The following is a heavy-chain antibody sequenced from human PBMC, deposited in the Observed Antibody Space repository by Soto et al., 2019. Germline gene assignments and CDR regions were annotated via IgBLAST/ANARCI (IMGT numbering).Heavy chain of an antibody. D-gene: IGHD3-22*01. J-gene: IGHJ4*02. V-gene: IGHV4-39*01. CDR1: GASIGGRSDS. CDR2: VYYRGDT. Sequence: SETLSLTCTVSGASIGGRSDSWGWIRQSPRRGLEWIGNVYYRGDTNYNPSLKSRVSVSVDTSRNQFSLKLSSVTAADTAVYYCARHAFYDSSPYYYNYNYYFDYWGQGALVTVSS. CDR3: ARHAFYDSSPYYYNYNYYFDY.